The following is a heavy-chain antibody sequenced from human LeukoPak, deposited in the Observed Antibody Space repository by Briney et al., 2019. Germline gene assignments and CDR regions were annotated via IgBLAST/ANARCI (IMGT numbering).Heavy chain of an antibody. J-gene: IGHJ6*03. CDR2: INHSGST. CDR1: GGSFSGYY. V-gene: IGHV4-34*01. D-gene: IGHD5-18*01. Sequence: PSETLSLTCAVYGGSFSGYYWSWIRQPPGKGLEWIGEINHSGSTNYNPSLKSRVTISVDTSKNQFSLKLSSVTAADTAVYYCARAGYSYGYQGDYYYYYMDVWGKGTTVTVSS. CDR3: ARAGYSYGYQGDYYYYYMDV.